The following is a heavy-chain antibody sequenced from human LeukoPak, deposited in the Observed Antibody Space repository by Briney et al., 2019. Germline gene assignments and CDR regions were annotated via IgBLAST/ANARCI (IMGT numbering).Heavy chain of an antibody. V-gene: IGHV4-34*01. CDR1: GGSFSGYY. Sequence: SETLSLTCAVYGGSFSGYYWSWIRQPPGKGLEWIGEINHSGSTNYSPSLKSRVTISVDTSKNQFSLKLSSVTAADTAVYYCARAPLESVVVVAATPRYYFDYWGQGTLDTVSS. J-gene: IGHJ4*02. CDR3: ARAPLESVVVVAATPRYYFDY. D-gene: IGHD2-15*01. CDR2: INHSGST.